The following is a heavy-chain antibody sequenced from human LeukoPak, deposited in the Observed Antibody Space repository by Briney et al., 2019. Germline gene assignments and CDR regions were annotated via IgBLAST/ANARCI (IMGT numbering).Heavy chain of an antibody. J-gene: IGHJ5*02. CDR1: GGSFSGYY. CDR2: INHSGST. V-gene: IGHV4-34*01. CDR3: ARGRPPYYGSGCYYNDWFDP. D-gene: IGHD3-10*01. Sequence: SETLSLTCAVYGGSFSGYYWSWIRQPPVKGLEWIGEINHSGSTNYNPSLKSRVTISVDTSKNQFSLKLSSVTAADTAVYYCARGRPPYYGSGCYYNDWFDPWGQGTLVTVSS.